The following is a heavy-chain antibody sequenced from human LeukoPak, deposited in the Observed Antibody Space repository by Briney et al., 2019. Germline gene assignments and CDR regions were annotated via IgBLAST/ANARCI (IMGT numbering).Heavy chain of an antibody. V-gene: IGHV3-23*01. D-gene: IGHD5-12*01. CDR1: GFTFRTYA. CDR3: AKNLVANQFYYYYMDV. Sequence: GGSLRLSCAASGFTFRTYAMTWVRQAPGMRLEWVSTISDSGSSTYYGDSVKGRFAISRDNSNNTLYLQMSSLRVEDTAVYYCAKNLVANQFYYYYMDVWGKGTAVTVSS. J-gene: IGHJ6*03. CDR2: ISDSGSST.